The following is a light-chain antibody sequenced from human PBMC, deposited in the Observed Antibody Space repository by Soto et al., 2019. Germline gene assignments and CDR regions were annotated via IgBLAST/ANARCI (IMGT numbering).Light chain of an antibody. Sequence: EIVLTQSPATLSVSPGERVTLSCRASQSVRGNLAWYQQKPGQAPRLLIYDASTRATGIPARFSGSASGTEFTLSISSLQSEDLAVYYCQQYSDWPRTFGQGTKVEIE. CDR1: QSVRGN. J-gene: IGKJ1*01. V-gene: IGKV3-15*01. CDR3: QQYSDWPRT. CDR2: DAS.